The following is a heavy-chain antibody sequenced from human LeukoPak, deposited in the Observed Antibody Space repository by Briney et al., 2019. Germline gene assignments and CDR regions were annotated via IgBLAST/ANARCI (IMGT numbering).Heavy chain of an antibody. J-gene: IGHJ4*02. D-gene: IGHD3-9*01. CDR1: GGSVTSGSYY. CDR2: IFYTGST. V-gene: IGHV4-61*01. Sequence: SETQSLTCTVSGGSVTSGSYYWSWIRQPPGKGLEWIGCIFYTGSTNYNPSLKSRVTISVDTSKNQFSLKLSSVTAADTALYYCAAVLTAYSSIDYWGQGILVTVSS. CDR3: AAVLTAYSSIDY.